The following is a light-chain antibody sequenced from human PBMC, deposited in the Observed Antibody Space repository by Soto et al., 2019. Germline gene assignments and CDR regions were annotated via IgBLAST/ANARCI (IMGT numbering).Light chain of an antibody. CDR2: GAS. V-gene: IGKV1-39*01. Sequence: DIHVTQSPSSLPASLGDRVTITCRASENIKNYLIWYQQKPGKAPKLLIYGASTLKTGVPSRFSGSGSGTDFTVTIGGLQPDDFATYYCAQIYTAQWTFGQGTRVDLK. CDR1: ENIKNY. J-gene: IGKJ1*01. CDR3: AQIYTAQWT.